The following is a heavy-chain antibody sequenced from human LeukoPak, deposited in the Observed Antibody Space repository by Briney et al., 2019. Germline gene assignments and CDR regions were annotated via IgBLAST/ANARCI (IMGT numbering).Heavy chain of an antibody. Sequence: SETLSLTCAVYGGSFSGYYWSWIRQPPGKGLEWIGEINHSGSTNYNPSLKSRVTISVDTSKNQFSLKLSSVTAADTAGYYCARGDSSGRVGPWFDPWGQGTLVTVSS. CDR2: INHSGST. D-gene: IGHD6-19*01. V-gene: IGHV4-34*01. CDR3: ARGDSSGRVGPWFDP. CDR1: GGSFSGYY. J-gene: IGHJ5*02.